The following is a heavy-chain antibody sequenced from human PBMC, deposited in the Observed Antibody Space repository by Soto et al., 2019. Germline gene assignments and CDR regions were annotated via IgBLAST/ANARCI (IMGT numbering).Heavy chain of an antibody. CDR2: ISYDGSNK. J-gene: IGHJ4*02. CDR3: VEGNGPCSGGSCYSHHFNGFDY. Sequence: GGSLRLSCAASGFTFSSYAMHWVRQAPGKGLEWVAVISYDGSNKYYADSVKGRFTISRDNSKNTLYLQMNSLRAEDTAVYYCVEGNGPCSGGSCYSHHFNGFDYWGQGTLVTVSS. V-gene: IGHV3-30-3*02. CDR1: GFTFSSYA. D-gene: IGHD2-15*01.